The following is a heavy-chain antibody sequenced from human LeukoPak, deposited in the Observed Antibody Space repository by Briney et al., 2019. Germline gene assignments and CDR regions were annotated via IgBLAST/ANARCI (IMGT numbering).Heavy chain of an antibody. CDR3: AKPGRTAAGLFDS. V-gene: IGHV3-23*01. CDR1: XXTFKNYA. Sequence: PGGXXRLSCAXXXXTFKNYALGWVRQAPGKGLEWVSGFSVNGRDTYYADFVKGRFTIARDIAKNTLYLQMNSLRAEDTATYYCAKPGRTAAGLFDSWGQGTLVTVSS. J-gene: IGHJ4*02. CDR2: FSVNGRDT. D-gene: IGHD6-13*01.